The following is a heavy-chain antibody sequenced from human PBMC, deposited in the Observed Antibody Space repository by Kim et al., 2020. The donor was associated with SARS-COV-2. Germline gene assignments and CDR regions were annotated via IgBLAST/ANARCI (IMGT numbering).Heavy chain of an antibody. V-gene: IGHV4-34*01. CDR3: ARVVYRVWYFDL. CDR1: GGSFSGYY. D-gene: IGHD1-26*01. CDR2: INHSGST. Sequence: SETLSLTCAVYGGSFSGYYWSWIRQPPGKGLEWIGEINHSGSTNYNPSLKSRVTISVDTSKNQFSLKLSSVTAADTAVYYCARVVYRVWYFDLWGRGTLVTVSS. J-gene: IGHJ2*01.